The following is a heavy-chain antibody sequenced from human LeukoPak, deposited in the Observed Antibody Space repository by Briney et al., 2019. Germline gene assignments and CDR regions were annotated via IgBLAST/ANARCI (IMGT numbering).Heavy chain of an antibody. V-gene: IGHV1-2*06. D-gene: IGHD6-19*01. CDR2: INPNSGGT. J-gene: IGHJ4*02. Sequence: ASVKVSCKASGYTFTGYYMHWVRQAPGQGLEWMGRINPNSGGTNYAQKFQGRVTMTRDTSISTAYMELSRLRSDDTAEYYCARVAGLVAGTDYWGQGTLVTVSS. CDR1: GYTFTGYY. CDR3: ARVAGLVAGTDY.